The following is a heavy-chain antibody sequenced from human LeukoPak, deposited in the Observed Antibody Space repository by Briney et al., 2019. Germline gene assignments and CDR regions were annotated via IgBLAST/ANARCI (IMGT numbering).Heavy chain of an antibody. Sequence: SETLSLTCTVSVRSISSSSYYWGWVRQPPGKGLEWIVGIYYSGSTYYNPSRKSRVTISVDTSKNQSSLKLSSVTAADTAVYYCARHGEGAGTTPLYWFDPWGQGTLVTVSS. V-gene: IGHV4-39*01. CDR1: VRSISSSSYY. CDR3: ARHGEGAGTTPLYWFDP. D-gene: IGHD1-1*01. J-gene: IGHJ5*02. CDR2: IYYSGST.